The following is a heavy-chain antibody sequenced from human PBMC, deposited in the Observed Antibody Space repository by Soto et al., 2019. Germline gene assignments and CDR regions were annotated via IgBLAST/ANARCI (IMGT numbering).Heavy chain of an antibody. CDR2: ISYDGSNK. D-gene: IGHD6-19*01. J-gene: IGHJ4*02. CDR3: AKKAVAGTKPPDFVDY. CDR1: GFTFSSYA. Sequence: PGGSLRLSCAASGFTFSSYAMHWVRQAPGKGLEWVAVISYDGSNKYYADSVKGRFTISRDNSKNTLYLQMNSLRAEDTAVYYCAKKAVAGTKPPDFVDYWGQGTLVTVSS. V-gene: IGHV3-30-3*02.